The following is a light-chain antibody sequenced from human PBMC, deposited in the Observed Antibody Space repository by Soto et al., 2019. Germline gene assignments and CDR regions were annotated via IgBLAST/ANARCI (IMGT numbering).Light chain of an antibody. V-gene: IGKV3-20*01. CDR3: QQYGSSGT. Sequence: EIVMTQSPATLSVSPGERATLSCRASQSVSSNLAWYQQKPCQAPRLLIYGASTRATGIPDRFSGSGSGTDFTLTISRLEPEDFAVYYCQQYGSSGTFGQGTKVDIK. CDR2: GAS. CDR1: QSVSSN. J-gene: IGKJ1*01.